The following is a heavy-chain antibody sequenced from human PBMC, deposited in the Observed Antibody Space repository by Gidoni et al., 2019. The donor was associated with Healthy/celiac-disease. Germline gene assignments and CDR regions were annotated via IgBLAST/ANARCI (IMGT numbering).Heavy chain of an antibody. D-gene: IGHD3-16*02. CDR2: ITGYNGNT. CDR3: ARDWNGVTFGGVIVHDY. Sequence: QVQLVQSGAEVKKPGASVKVSCKASGYTFTSYGLSWVRQAPGQGLEWMGWITGYNGNTNYAQKFQDRVIMTTDTSTSTAYMELRSLRSDDTAVYYCARDWNGVTFGGVIVHDYWGQGTLVTVSS. J-gene: IGHJ4*02. CDR1: GYTFTSYG. V-gene: IGHV1-18*04.